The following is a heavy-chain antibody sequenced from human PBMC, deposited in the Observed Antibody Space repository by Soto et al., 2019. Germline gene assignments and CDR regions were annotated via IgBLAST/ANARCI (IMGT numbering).Heavy chain of an antibody. Sequence: PRGSLRLSCAASGFTFSGSAMHWVRQASGKGLEWVGRIRSKANSYATAYAASVKGRFTISRDDSKNTAYLQMNSLKTEDTAVYYCTSTRITIFGVVITPDYWGQGTLVTVSS. CDR3: TSTRITIFGVVITPDY. D-gene: IGHD3-3*01. CDR2: IRSKANSYAT. V-gene: IGHV3-73*01. CDR1: GFTFSGSA. J-gene: IGHJ4*02.